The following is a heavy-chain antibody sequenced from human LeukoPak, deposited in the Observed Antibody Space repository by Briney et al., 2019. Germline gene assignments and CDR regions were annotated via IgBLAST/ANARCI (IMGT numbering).Heavy chain of an antibody. CDR1: GITFSNYV. V-gene: IGHV3-23*01. D-gene: IGHD3-22*01. Sequence: SLRLSCAAAGITFSNYVMTWVREAAGKRLEWVSTMKGSDGRVWYAHSVNGRFIITRDNSKNTLYLQMNSLRAEDTAVYFCAKDHDSSGYPTSDYWGQGTLVTVSS. CDR3: AKDHDSSGYPTSDY. J-gene: IGHJ4*02. CDR2: MKGSDGRV.